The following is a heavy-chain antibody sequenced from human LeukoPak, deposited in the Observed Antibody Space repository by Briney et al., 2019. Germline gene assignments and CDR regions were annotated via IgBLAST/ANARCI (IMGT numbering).Heavy chain of an antibody. D-gene: IGHD6-19*01. Sequence: SETLSLTCAVYGGSFSGYYWSWIRQPPGKGLEWIGEINQSGSPNYNPSLKSRITISVDTSKNQFSLKLRSVTAADTAVFYCARGFPPGSGSRGSHAFDVWGQGTMVTVSS. V-gene: IGHV4-34*01. CDR3: ARGFPPGSGSRGSHAFDV. J-gene: IGHJ3*01. CDR1: GGSFSGYY. CDR2: INQSGSP.